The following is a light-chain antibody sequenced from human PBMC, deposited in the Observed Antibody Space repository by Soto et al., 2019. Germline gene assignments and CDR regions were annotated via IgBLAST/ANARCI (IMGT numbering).Light chain of an antibody. J-gene: IGLJ1*01. V-gene: IGLV2-14*02. CDR3: SSYTSRSLYV. CDR1: STDIGSHYL. CDR2: EVS. Sequence: QSVLTQPASVSGSPGQSITISCTGTSTDIGSHYLVSWYQQRPGKAPKLMIYEVSNRPSGVSNRFSGSKSGNTASLTISGLQAEDEADYYCSSYTSRSLYVFGTGTKLTVL.